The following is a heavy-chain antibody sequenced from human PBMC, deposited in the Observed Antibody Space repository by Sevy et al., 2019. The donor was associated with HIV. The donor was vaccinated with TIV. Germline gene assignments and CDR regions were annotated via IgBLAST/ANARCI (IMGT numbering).Heavy chain of an antibody. CDR2: IKQDGSEK. D-gene: IGHD3-3*01. J-gene: IGHJ6*02. Sequence: GGSLRLSCAASGFTFSSYWMSWVRQAPGKGLEWVANIKQDGSEKYYVDSGKGRFTISRDNAKNSLYLQMNSLRAKDTAVYYCARAYYDFWSGYYTHSYYYYGMDVWGQGTTVTVSS. V-gene: IGHV3-7*04. CDR1: GFTFSSYW. CDR3: ARAYYDFWSGYYTHSYYYYGMDV.